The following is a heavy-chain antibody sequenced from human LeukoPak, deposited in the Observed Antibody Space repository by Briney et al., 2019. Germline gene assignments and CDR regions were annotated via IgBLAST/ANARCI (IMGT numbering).Heavy chain of an antibody. J-gene: IGHJ4*02. D-gene: IGHD6-13*01. CDR1: GFTFSSYA. CDR2: ISDTGVST. CDR3: AKDRSDSSRWYAGSH. Sequence: GGSLRLSCAASGFTFSSYAMSWVRQVPGEGLEWVAAISDTGVSTYYADSVKGWFTISRDNSKNTLYLQMNSLRVEDTAVYYCAKDRSDSSRWYAGSHWGQGTLVTVSS. V-gene: IGHV3-23*01.